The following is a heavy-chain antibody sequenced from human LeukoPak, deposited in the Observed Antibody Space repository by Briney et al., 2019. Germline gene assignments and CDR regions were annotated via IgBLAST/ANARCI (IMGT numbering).Heavy chain of an antibody. CDR2: ISSSGSTI. J-gene: IGHJ6*04. D-gene: IGHD3-10*02. CDR3: AELGITMIGGV. Sequence: GGSLRLSCAASGFSFSSFEMNWVRQAPGKGLEWVSYISSSGSTIYYADSVKGRFTISRDNAKNSLYLQMNSLRAEDTAVYYCAELGITMIGGVWGKGTTVTISS. CDR1: GFSFSSFE. V-gene: IGHV3-48*03.